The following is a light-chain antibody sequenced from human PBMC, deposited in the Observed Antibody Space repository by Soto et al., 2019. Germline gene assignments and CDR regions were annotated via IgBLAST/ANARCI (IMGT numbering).Light chain of an antibody. J-gene: IGKJ5*01. Sequence: DTQMTQSPSSLSASVGDRVTISCRASESIKSYLNWYQQKPGKAPKLLIYGVSNLQSGVPSRFSGRVSGTDFTLTISSLQPEDFATYYCQQSNTVPNTFGQGTRLEIK. CDR3: QQSNTVPNT. CDR2: GVS. V-gene: IGKV1-39*01. CDR1: ESIKSY.